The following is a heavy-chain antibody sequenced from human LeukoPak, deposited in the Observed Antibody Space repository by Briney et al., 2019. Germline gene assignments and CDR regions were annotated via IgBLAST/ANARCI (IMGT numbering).Heavy chain of an antibody. V-gene: IGHV4-39*01. J-gene: IGHJ3*02. Sequence: PSETLSLTCTVSGGSISTSSYYWAWIRQPPGKGLDWVGHIYYRGNTYYNSSLRSRVTMSVDTSKNQFSLKLTSVTAADTAVYYCVRLGGLGYCGPTTCSEPFDIWGQGTMVAVSS. CDR3: VRLGGLGYCGPTTCSEPFDI. CDR2: IYYRGNT. CDR1: GGSISTSSYY. D-gene: IGHD2-2*01.